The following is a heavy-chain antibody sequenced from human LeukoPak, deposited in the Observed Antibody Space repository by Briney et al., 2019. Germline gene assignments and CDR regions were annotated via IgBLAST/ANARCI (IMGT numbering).Heavy chain of an antibody. J-gene: IGHJ4*02. V-gene: IGHV3-53*01. Sequence: GGSLRLSCAASGFTVSSKHMNWVRPAPGKGPEWVSVIYPGGTSYYADSVKGRCTISRDTSKNTLHLEMNNLRAEDTAVYYCARTVVYYYDSSGPFDYWGQGTLVTVSS. CDR3: ARTVVYYYDSSGPFDY. CDR2: IYPGGTS. D-gene: IGHD3-22*01. CDR1: GFTVSSKH.